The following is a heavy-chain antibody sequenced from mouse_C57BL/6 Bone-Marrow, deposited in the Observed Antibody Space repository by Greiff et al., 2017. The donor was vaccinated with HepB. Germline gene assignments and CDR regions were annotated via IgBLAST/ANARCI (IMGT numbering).Heavy chain of an antibody. V-gene: IGHV1-54*01. CDR2: INPGSGGT. J-gene: IGHJ2*01. Sequence: QVQLQQSGAELVRPGTSVKVSCKASGYAFTNYLIEWVKQRPGQGLEWIGVINPGSGGTNYNEKFKGKATLTADKSSSTAYMQLSSLTSEDSAVYFCARMDYVNYGYWGQGTTLTVSS. D-gene: IGHD2-1*01. CDR1: GYAFTNYL. CDR3: ARMDYVNYGY.